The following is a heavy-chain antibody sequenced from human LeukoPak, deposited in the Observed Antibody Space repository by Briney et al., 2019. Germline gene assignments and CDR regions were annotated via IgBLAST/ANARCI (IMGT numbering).Heavy chain of an antibody. V-gene: IGHV1-2*02. CDR2: INPNSGDT. Sequence: ASVKVSFKSSGYTFTGYYIHWVRQPPGQGLEWMGFINPNSGDTNYAQKFQTRVTMTRDTSISIAYMYLSRLTSDDTAVCYCVREYAGTTTNWLDPWGQGTLVTVSS. D-gene: IGHD1-26*01. J-gene: IGHJ5*02. CDR1: GYTFTGYY. CDR3: VREYAGTTTNWLDP.